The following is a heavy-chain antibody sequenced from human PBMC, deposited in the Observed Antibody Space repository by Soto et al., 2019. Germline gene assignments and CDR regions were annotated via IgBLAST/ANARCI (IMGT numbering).Heavy chain of an antibody. CDR2: ISFDGSNK. D-gene: IGHD2-21*01. CDR3: AKDLGSLLFADY. V-gene: IGHV3-30*18. CDR1: GFTFRSFG. Sequence: QVQLVESGGCVVQPGRSLRLSCAASGFTFRSFGMHWVRQAPGKGLEWVAVISFDGSNKYYADSVKGRFTISRDNSKNTLYLQMNSLRAEDTAVYYCAKDLGSLLFADYWCQGTLVTVSS. J-gene: IGHJ4*02.